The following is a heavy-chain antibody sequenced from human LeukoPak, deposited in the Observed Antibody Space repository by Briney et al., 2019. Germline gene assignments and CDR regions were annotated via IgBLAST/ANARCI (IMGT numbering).Heavy chain of an antibody. CDR3: ARYCSGGSCGFDP. CDR2: IYYSGST. CDR1: GGSISSYY. Sequence: SKTLSLTCTVSGGSISSYYWSWIRQPPGKGLEWIGYIYYSGSTNYNPSLKSRVTISVDTSKNQFSLKLTSVTAADTAVYYCARYCSGGSCGFDPWGQGTLVTVSS. D-gene: IGHD2-15*01. J-gene: IGHJ5*02. V-gene: IGHV4-59*01.